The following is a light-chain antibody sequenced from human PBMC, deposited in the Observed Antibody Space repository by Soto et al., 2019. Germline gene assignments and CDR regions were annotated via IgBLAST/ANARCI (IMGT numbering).Light chain of an antibody. Sequence: QSALTQPVSVSGSPGQSITISCTGTSSDVGGYNYVSWYQQHPGKAPKLMIYDVSNRPSGASNRFSGSKSGNTASLTISGLQAEDEADYYCTSYTSSSTLYAFGTGTKVTVL. CDR1: SSDVGGYNY. CDR2: DVS. CDR3: TSYTSSSTLYA. J-gene: IGLJ1*01. V-gene: IGLV2-14*01.